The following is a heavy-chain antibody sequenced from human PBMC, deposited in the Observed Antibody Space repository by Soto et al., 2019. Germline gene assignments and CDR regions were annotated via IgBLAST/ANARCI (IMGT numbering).Heavy chain of an antibody. CDR3: ARRSPYGGHYYFDF. CDR2: MNPNRNNA. V-gene: IGHV1-8*02. CDR1: GYVFTSYD. Sequence: VQLVQSGAEVKKPGASVKVSCKASGYVFTSYDVNWVRQATGQALEWMGWMNPNRNNAGYAQKFQGRVTMTRDTSLSTFYMELSSLKSDDTAVYYCARRSPYGGHYYFDFWGQGTLVTVSS. D-gene: IGHD4-17*01. J-gene: IGHJ4*02.